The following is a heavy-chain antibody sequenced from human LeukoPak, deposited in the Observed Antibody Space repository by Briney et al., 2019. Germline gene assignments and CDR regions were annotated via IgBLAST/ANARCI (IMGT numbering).Heavy chain of an antibody. V-gene: IGHV4-59*01. D-gene: IGHD3-16*01. Sequence: SETLPLTCTVSGGSISSYYWSWIRQPPGKGLEWIGYIYYSGSTNYNPSLKSRVTISVDTSKNQFSLKLSSVTAADTAVYYCARDTTWGVDYWGQGTLVTVSS. CDR2: IYYSGST. CDR3: ARDTTWGVDY. CDR1: GGSISSYY. J-gene: IGHJ4*02.